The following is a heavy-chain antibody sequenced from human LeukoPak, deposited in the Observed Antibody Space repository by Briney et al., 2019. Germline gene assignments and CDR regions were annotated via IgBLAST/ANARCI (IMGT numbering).Heavy chain of an antibody. CDR1: GYSINNYW. J-gene: IGHJ5*02. CDR2: IHPADSDI. V-gene: IGHV5-51*01. Sequence: GESLKISCKGSGYSINNYWIAWVRQMPGKGLEWMGIIHPADSDIRYSPSFQGQVPISADKSISTAYLQWNSLKASDTAMYYCARQEYCSGASCYTWFDPWGQGTLVTVSS. D-gene: IGHD2-15*01. CDR3: ARQEYCSGASCYTWFDP.